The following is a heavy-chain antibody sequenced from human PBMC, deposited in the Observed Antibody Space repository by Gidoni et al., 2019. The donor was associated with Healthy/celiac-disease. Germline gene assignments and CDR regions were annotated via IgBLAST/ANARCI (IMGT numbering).Heavy chain of an antibody. J-gene: IGHJ5*02. Sequence: QVKRVQSGAEVKKPGCSLKVPCKASGGTLGSYATSWVRQAPGQGLEWMGGIIPNLGTANYAQKCQGRVTITADEATSTADMELSSLRSEDTAVYDCARDRKGYCSSTSCYTRTNNWFDPWGQGTLVTVSS. CDR2: IIPNLGTA. CDR3: ARDRKGYCSSTSCYTRTNNWFDP. D-gene: IGHD2-2*02. V-gene: IGHV1-69*01. CDR1: GGTLGSYA.